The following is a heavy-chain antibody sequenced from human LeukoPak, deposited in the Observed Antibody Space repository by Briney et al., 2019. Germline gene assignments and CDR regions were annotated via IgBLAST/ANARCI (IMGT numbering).Heavy chain of an antibody. J-gene: IGHJ4*02. CDR3: ARANPNDYGDSWGLDY. D-gene: IGHD4-17*01. CDR2: IYYSGST. Sequence: NPSETLSLTCTVSGGSISSYYWSWTRQPPGKGLEWIGYIYYSGSTNYNPSLKSRVTISVDTSKNQFSLKLSSVTAADTAVYYCARANPNDYGDSWGLDYWGQGTLVTVSS. V-gene: IGHV4-59*01. CDR1: GGSISSYY.